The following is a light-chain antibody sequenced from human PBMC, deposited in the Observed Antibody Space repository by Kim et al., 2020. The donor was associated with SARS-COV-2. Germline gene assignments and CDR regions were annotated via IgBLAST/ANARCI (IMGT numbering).Light chain of an antibody. J-gene: IGKJ2*02. CDR2: KAS. Sequence: EIQMTQSPSTLSASVGDRVTITCRASQSISTWLAWYQQKPGKPPKSLIYKASTLESGVPSTFSGSGSGTEFTLTISSLQPDDFATYYCQQYTSFPCTFGEGTKLEI. V-gene: IGKV1-5*03. CDR1: QSISTW. CDR3: QQYTSFPCT.